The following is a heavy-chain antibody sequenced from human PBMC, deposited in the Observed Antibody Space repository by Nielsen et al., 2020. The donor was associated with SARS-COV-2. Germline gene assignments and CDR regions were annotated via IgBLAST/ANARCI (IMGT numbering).Heavy chain of an antibody. CDR3: ARRAYSSSGYYYYYYMDV. CDR2: INHSGST. V-gene: IGHV4-59*08. CDR1: GGSISSYY. J-gene: IGHJ6*03. Sequence: SETLSLTCTVSGGSISSYYWSWIRQPPGKGLEWIGEINHSGSTNYNPSLKSRVTISVDTSKNQFSLKLSSVTAADTAVYYCARRAYSSSGYYYYYYMDVWGKGTTVTVSS. D-gene: IGHD6-6*01.